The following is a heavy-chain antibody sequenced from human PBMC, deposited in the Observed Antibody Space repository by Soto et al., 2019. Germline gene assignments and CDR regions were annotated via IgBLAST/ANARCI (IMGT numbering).Heavy chain of an antibody. D-gene: IGHD3-3*01. J-gene: IGHJ5*02. V-gene: IGHV4-30-2*01. CDR2: IYHSGST. Sequence: PSETLSLTCAVSGGSISSGGYSWSWIRQPPGKGLEWIGYIYHSGSTYYNPSLKSRVTISVDRSKNQFSLKLSSVTAADTAVYYCAREGRDVLRFLEWRWFDPWGQGTLVTVSS. CDR1: GGSISSGGYS. CDR3: AREGRDVLRFLEWRWFDP.